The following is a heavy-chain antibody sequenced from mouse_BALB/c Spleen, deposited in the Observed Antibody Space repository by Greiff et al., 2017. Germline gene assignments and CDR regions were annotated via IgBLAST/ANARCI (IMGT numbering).Heavy chain of an antibody. V-gene: IGHV5-12-2*01. CDR2: ISNGGGST. J-gene: IGHJ4*01. D-gene: IGHD2-12*01. CDR3: ERRRRADTLYYYAMDY. Sequence: EVQVVESGGGLVQPGGSLKLSCAASGFTFSSSTMSWVRQTPEKRLEWVAYISNGGGSTYYPETVKGRFPISRDNAKNTLYLQMSSLNSENTAMYYGERRRRADTLYYYAMDYWGQGTSGTVSS. CDR1: GFTFSSST.